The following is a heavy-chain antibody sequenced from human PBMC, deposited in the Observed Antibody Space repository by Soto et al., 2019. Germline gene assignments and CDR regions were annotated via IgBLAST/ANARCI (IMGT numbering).Heavy chain of an antibody. CDR3: GGSGSFPYYYYYGMDV. CDR1: GGSISSYY. J-gene: IGHJ6*02. D-gene: IGHD3-10*01. Sequence: SETLSLTCTVSGGSISSYYWSWIRQPPGKGLEWIGYIYYSATTNYNPSLKSRVTISVDTSKNQFSLKLTSVTAADTAVYYCGGSGSFPYYYYYGMDVWGQGTTVTVSS. CDR2: IYYSATT. V-gene: IGHV4-59*01.